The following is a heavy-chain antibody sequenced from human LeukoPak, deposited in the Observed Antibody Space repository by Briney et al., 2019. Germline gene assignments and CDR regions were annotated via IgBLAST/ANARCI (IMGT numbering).Heavy chain of an antibody. J-gene: IGHJ5*02. CDR1: GYTFTSYY. CDR3: ARVWRAHWFDP. V-gene: IGHV1-46*01. CDR2: INPSGGST. D-gene: IGHD2-21*01. Sequence: ASVKVSCKASGYTFTSYYMHWVRQAPGQGLEWMGIINPSGGSTSYAQKFQGRVTMTRDMSTSTVYMELSSLRSDDTAVYYCARVWRAHWFDPWGQGTLVTVSS.